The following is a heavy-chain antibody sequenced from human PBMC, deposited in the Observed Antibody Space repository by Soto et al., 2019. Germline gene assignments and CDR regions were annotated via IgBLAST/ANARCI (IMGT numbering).Heavy chain of an antibody. V-gene: IGHV3-53*02. Sequence: EVQLVETGGGLIQPGGSLRLSCAASGFSVSNNYMSWVRQAPGKGLEWVSLLYSGGATYYAGSVKGRFTISRDDAENTLYLEMNSLRAEDTAVYYCARESEDLTSNFDYWGQGTLVTVSS. CDR2: LYSGGAT. CDR1: GFSVSNNY. CDR3: ARESEDLTSNFDY. J-gene: IGHJ4*02.